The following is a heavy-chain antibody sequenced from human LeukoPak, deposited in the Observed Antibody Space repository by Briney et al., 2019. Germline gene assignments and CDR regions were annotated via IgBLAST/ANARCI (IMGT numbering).Heavy chain of an antibody. CDR2: IYYSGST. CDR1: GGSIGSTSYY. D-gene: IGHD3-22*01. J-gene: IGHJ4*02. Sequence: SETLSLTCTVSGGSIGSTSYYWGWIRQPPGKGLEWIGSIYYSGSTYYNPSLKSRVTISVDTSKNQFSLELSSVTAADTAVYYCARAGSGYPYYFDYWGQGTLVTVSS. CDR3: ARAGSGYPYYFDY. V-gene: IGHV4-39*07.